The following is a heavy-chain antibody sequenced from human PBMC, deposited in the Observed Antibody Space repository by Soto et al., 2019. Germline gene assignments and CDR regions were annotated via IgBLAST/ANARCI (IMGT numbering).Heavy chain of an antibody. CDR1: GFTFSNYA. Sequence: PGGSLRLSCAASGFTFSNYAMSWVRQAPGKGLEWVSGISGSGGTTYYADSVKGRFTFSRDNSKNMLYLQMNSLRAEDTAVYYCAISPNWNHESGYFGYWGQGTLVTVSS. CDR2: ISGSGGTT. V-gene: IGHV3-23*01. D-gene: IGHD1-1*01. CDR3: AISPNWNHESGYFGY. J-gene: IGHJ4*02.